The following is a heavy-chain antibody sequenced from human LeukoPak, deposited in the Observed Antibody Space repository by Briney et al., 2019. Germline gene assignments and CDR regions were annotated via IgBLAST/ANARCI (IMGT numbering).Heavy chain of an antibody. CDR3: ARDLTWYSSGWPYNDY. CDR2: INPDSGDT. J-gene: IGHJ4*02. V-gene: IGHV1-2*02. D-gene: IGHD6-19*01. Sequence: ASLKVSCKASGYTFTVHYMHWVRQAPGQGLEWMGWINPDSGDTNYAQKFQGRVTMTRDTSISTAYMELSSLRSEDTAVYYCARDLTWYSSGWPYNDYWGQGTLVTVSS. CDR1: GYTFTVHY.